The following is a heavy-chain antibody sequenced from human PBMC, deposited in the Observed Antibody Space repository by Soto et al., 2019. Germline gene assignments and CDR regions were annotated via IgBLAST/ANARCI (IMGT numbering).Heavy chain of an antibody. D-gene: IGHD3-3*01. CDR2: ISAYNGNT. Sequence: ASVKVSCKASGYTFTSYGISWVRQAPGQGLEWMGWISAYNGNTNYAQKLQGRVTMTTDTSASTAYMELRSLRSDDTAVYYWARVGHGLRFLEWFTRGYYYYYGMEGWGKETTVT. J-gene: IGHJ6*04. CDR1: GYTFTSYG. V-gene: IGHV1-18*04. CDR3: ARVGHGLRFLEWFTRGYYYYYGMEG.